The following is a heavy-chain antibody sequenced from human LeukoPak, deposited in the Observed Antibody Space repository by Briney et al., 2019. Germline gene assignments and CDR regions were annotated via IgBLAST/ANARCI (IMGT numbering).Heavy chain of an antibody. D-gene: IGHD5-18*01. J-gene: IGHJ6*03. CDR3: ARVKWEAYSYDTYYYYYYMDV. CDR1: GGTFSSYA. Sequence: SVKVSRKASGGTFSSYAISWVRQAPGQGLEWMGGIIPIFGTANCAQKFQGRVTITTDESTSTAYMELSSLRSEDTAVYYCARVKWEAYSYDTYYYYYYMDVWGKGTTVTVSS. V-gene: IGHV1-69*05. CDR2: IIPIFGTA.